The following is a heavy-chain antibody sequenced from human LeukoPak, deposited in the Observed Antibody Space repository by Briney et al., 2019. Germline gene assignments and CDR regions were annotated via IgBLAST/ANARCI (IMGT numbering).Heavy chain of an antibody. D-gene: IGHD1-1*01. CDR1: GYIFTSYD. CDR3: AREDNYWAFDH. V-gene: IGHV1-18*01. J-gene: IGHJ4*02. Sequence: ASVKVSCKASGYIFTSYDISWVRQAPGQGLEWMGWISAYNGNIKYIQKFQGRVTMTTDTSTSTAYMELRSLRSDDTAVYYCAREDNYWAFDHWGQGTLVTVSS. CDR2: ISAYNGNI.